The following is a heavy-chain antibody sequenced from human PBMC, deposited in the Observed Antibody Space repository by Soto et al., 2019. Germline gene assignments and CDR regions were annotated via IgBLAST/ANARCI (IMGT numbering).Heavy chain of an antibody. V-gene: IGHV1-18*01. CDR1: GYSFTNYG. CDR2: ISAYNGNT. J-gene: IGHJ6*03. D-gene: IGHD6-19*01. CDR3: ARDRGVAPPVAGNTHYYYYMDV. Sequence: QDQLVQSGVEVKKPGASVKVSCKASGYSFTNYGITWVRQAPGQGFEWMGRISAYNGNTNYAQKFQGRVTMTTDASKSTAYLELRSLRSDDTTVYYCARDRGVAPPVAGNTHYYYYMDVWGKGTTVTVSS.